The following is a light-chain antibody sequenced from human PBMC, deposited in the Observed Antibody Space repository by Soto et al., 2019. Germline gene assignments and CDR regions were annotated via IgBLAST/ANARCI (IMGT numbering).Light chain of an antibody. V-gene: IGLV4-69*02. J-gene: IGLJ2*01. CDR3: QTWGTGIVV. CDR2: VNSDGSH. CDR1: SGHSSYA. Sequence: QPVLTQSPSASASLGATVKLTCTLSSGHSSYAIAWHQQQPEKGPRHFMKVNSDGSHSKGDGIPDRFSGSSSGAERYLTIASLQSEDEADYYCQTWGTGIVVFGGGTKLTVL.